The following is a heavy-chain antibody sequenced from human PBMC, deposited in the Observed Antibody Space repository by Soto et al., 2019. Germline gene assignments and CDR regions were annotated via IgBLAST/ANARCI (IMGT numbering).Heavy chain of an antibody. J-gene: IGHJ4*02. CDR2: IDPTDSYT. Sequence: GESLKISCKGSGYKFTNYWINWVRQMPGKGLEWLGRIDPTDSYTNYSPSFQGHVTISVDTSIDIAYLQWSSLKASDTAMYYCASPAEGATPTGYWGQGTPLTVSS. CDR3: ASPAEGATPTGY. V-gene: IGHV5-10-1*01. CDR1: GYKFTNYW. D-gene: IGHD1-26*01.